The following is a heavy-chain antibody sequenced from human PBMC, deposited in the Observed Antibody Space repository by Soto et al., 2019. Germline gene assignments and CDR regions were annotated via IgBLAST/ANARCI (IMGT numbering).Heavy chain of an antibody. V-gene: IGHV3-7*03. CDR2: IEPNGGEK. CDR1: GFTFRAYW. CDR3: ARDASGWSQN. J-gene: IGHJ4*02. Sequence: PGGSLRLSCSVSGFTFRAYWMSWLRQTPGKGLEWVAGIEPNGGEKNYVDSVKGRFTISRDNAKNSLYLQMNSLRAEDTAIYYCARDASGWSQNWGLGTLVTVSS. D-gene: IGHD6-19*01.